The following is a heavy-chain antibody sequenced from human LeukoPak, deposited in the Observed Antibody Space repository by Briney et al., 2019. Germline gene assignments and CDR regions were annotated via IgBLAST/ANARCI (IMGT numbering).Heavy chain of an antibody. V-gene: IGHV3-7*01. J-gene: IGHJ5*02. D-gene: IGHD6-13*01. CDR2: IKEDGSER. Sequence: GGSLRLSCEASGFTFSGYWMSWVRQAPGKGLEWVANIKEDGSERYYVDSVKGRFTISRDNAKNSLYLEMNSLRAEDTAVYYCAKDNTPYSSTWYDNWGQGTLVTVSS. CDR1: GFTFSGYW. CDR3: AKDNTPYSSTWYDN.